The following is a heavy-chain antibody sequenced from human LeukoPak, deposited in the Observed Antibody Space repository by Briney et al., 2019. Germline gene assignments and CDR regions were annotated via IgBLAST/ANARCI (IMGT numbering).Heavy chain of an antibody. Sequence: PSETLSLTCAVYGGSFSGYYWSWIRQPPGKGLDWIGEINHSGSTNYNPSLKSRVTISVDTSKNQFSLKLSSVTAADTAVYYRARLGIRYFDLYGAFDIWGQGTMVTVSS. D-gene: IGHD3-9*01. V-gene: IGHV4-34*01. CDR3: ARLGIRYFDLYGAFDI. CDR2: INHSGST. CDR1: GGSFSGYY. J-gene: IGHJ3*02.